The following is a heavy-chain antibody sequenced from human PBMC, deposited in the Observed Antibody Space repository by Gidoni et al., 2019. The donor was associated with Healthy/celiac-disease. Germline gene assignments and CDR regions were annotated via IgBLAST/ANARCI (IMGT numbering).Heavy chain of an antibody. V-gene: IGHV3-21*01. Sequence: EVQLVESGGGLVKPGGSLRLSCAASGFTFSSYSMNWVRQAPGKGLGWVSSISSSSSYIYYADSVKGRFYISRDNAKNSLYLQMNSLRDEDTAVYYCARTVVVPAASVGYYYYGMDVWGQGTTVTVSS. J-gene: IGHJ6*02. CDR3: ARTVVVPAASVGYYYYGMDV. CDR2: ISSSSSYI. CDR1: GFTFSSYS. D-gene: IGHD2-2*01.